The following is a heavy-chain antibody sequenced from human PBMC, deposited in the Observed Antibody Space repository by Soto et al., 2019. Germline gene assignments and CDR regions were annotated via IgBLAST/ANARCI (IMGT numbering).Heavy chain of an antibody. V-gene: IGHV3-9*01. Sequence: EVQLVESGGGLVQPGRSLRLSCTASGFTFDDYAMHWVRQAPGKGLEWVSGISWNSGSIGYADSVKGRFTISRDNAKKSLYLQMKSLRVEDSAMYYCAKDLPPWRIPAAGTEWGYFDYWGQGTLVTVSS. D-gene: IGHD6-13*01. CDR1: GFTFDDYA. CDR2: ISWNSGSI. J-gene: IGHJ4*02. CDR3: AKDLPPWRIPAAGTEWGYFDY.